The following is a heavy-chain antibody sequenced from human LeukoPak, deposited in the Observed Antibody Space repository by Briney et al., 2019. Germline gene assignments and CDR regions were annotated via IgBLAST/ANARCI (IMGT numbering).Heavy chain of an antibody. V-gene: IGHV4-59*01. CDR3: ARDGRAGSLFAY. J-gene: IGHJ4*02. Sequence: SETLSLTCTVSGGSISGYYWSWIRQPPGKGLEWVGYISYSGSTNYNPSLKSRVTISVDTSKNQFSLKLSSVTAADTAIYYCARDGRAGSLFAYWGQGALVTVSS. CDR1: GGSISGYY. D-gene: IGHD6-19*01. CDR2: ISYSGST.